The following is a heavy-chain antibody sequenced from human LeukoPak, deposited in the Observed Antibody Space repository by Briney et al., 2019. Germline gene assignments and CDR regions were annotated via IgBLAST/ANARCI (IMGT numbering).Heavy chain of an antibody. J-gene: IGHJ4*02. D-gene: IGHD6-6*01. CDR3: ARDLPSSSSQADGY. CDR2: INPNSGGT. CDR1: GYTFTGYY. Sequence: ASVKVSCKASGYTFTGYYMHWVRQAPGQGLEWMGWINPNSGGTNYAQKFQGRVTMTRDTSISTAYMELSRLRSDDTAVYYCARDLPSSSSQADGYWGQGTLVTVSS. V-gene: IGHV1-2*02.